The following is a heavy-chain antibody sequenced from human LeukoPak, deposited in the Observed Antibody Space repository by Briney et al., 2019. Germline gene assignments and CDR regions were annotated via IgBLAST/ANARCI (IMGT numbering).Heavy chain of an antibody. J-gene: IGHJ5*02. V-gene: IGHV4-4*02. CDR3: ARDYCTSTTCPNWFDP. CDR1: GGSISSSYW. CDR2: IYHSGST. D-gene: IGHD2-2*01. Sequence: SETLSLTCAVSGGSISSSYWWSWIRQPPGKGLEWIGGIYHSGSTNYNLSLKSRVTISVDKSKNQFSLKLNSETAADTAVYYCARDYCTSTTCPNWFDPWGQGTLVTVSS.